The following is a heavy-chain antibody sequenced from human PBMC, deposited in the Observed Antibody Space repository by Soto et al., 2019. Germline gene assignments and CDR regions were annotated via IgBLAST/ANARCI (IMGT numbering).Heavy chain of an antibody. CDR2: SIGSGGST. D-gene: IGHD3-22*01. CDR3: AKDFVYDSSGSLPSFDF. Sequence: PGGSLRLSCGASGVTFSTYAISWVRHAPGKGLEWGSTSIGSGGSTYYVDSVKGRCTISRDNSKNTLYLQMNSLRAEDTAVYYCAKDFVYDSSGSLPSFDFRGQGLLVTVS. J-gene: IGHJ4*02. CDR1: GVTFSTYA. V-gene: IGHV3-23*01.